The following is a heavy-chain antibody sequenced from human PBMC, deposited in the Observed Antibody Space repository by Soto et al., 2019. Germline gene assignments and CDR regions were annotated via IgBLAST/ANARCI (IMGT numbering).Heavy chain of an antibody. CDR3: AWGHWNTDYYDGMDV. D-gene: IGHD1-1*01. J-gene: IGHJ6*02. CDR1: GYRFSSDS. V-gene: IGHV1-18*01. Sequence: VQLVQSGGEVKKPGASVKVSCEASGYRFSSDSISWVRQAPGQGLEWMGWVSAYSSNTNSAQKFQGRVTMTMDTSSSTVYMELRRLTSDDTAVYYCAWGHWNTDYYDGMDVWGHGTKVIVSS. CDR2: VSAYSSNT.